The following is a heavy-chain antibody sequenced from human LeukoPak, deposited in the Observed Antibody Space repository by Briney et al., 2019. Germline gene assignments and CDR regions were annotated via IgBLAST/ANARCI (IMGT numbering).Heavy chain of an antibody. CDR1: RFTFSTYS. CDR3: ARGSSTIRATGGWFDP. CDR2: ISSSTSTI. D-gene: IGHD2-2*01. J-gene: IGHJ5*02. Sequence: GGSLRLSCAASRFTFSTYSINWVRQAPGKGLEWVSYISSSTSTIYYADSVKGRFTISRDNAKNSLYLQMNSLRAEDTAVYYCARGSSTIRATGGWFDPWGQGTLVTVSS. V-gene: IGHV3-48*04.